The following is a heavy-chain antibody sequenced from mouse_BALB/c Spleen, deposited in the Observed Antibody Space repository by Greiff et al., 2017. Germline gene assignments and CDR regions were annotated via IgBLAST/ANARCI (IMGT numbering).Heavy chain of an antibody. CDR2: INTGSGGT. Sequence: QVQLQQSGAELVRPGTSVKLSCTASGFAFTNYLIAWVKQRPGQGLEWIGVINTGSGGTNYNEKFKGQATLTADKSSSTAYMQISSLTSDDSAVYCCAREYDGSFDYWGQGTLVTVSA. J-gene: IGHJ3*01. CDR1: GFAFTNYL. D-gene: IGHD2-3*01. V-gene: IGHV1-54*01. CDR3: AREYDGSFDY.